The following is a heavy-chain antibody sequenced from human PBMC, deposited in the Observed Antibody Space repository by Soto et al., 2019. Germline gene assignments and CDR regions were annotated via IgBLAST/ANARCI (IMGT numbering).Heavy chain of an antibody. CDR3: ARLFGLQMGAADY. V-gene: IGHV3-23*01. D-gene: IGHD1-26*01. CDR2: ISGSGGST. J-gene: IGHJ4*02. Sequence: EVQLLESGGGLVQPGGSLRLSCAASGFTFSSYAMSWVRQAPGKGLEWVSAISGSGGSTYYADSVKGRFTISRDNSKNTLYLQMNSLRAEDTAVYYCARLFGLQMGAADYWGQGTLVTVSS. CDR1: GFTFSSYA.